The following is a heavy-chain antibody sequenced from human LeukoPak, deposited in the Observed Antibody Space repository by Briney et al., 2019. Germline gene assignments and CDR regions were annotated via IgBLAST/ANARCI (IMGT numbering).Heavy chain of an antibody. D-gene: IGHD7-27*01. CDR3: ATNVGKTFDH. J-gene: IGHJ4*02. CDR2: TSQSGDT. V-gene: IGHV4-4*02. CDR1: GDSVSSSHW. Sequence: SETLSLTCAVSGDSVSSSHWWNWVRQPPGKGLEWIGETSQSGDTKYSPSLKSRVTVSADKSKSQFSLKLTSVTAADSAVYYCATNVGKTFDHWGQGVLVTVSS.